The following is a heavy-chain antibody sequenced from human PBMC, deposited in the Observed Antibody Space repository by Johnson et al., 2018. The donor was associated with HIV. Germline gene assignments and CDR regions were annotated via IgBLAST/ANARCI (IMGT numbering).Heavy chain of an antibody. CDR3: AKGQVARGPLDI. V-gene: IGHV3-30*04. D-gene: IGHD2-15*01. CDR2: ISYDGSNE. J-gene: IGHJ3*02. CDR1: GFTFSSYA. Sequence: QVQLVESGGGVVQPGRSLRLSCAASGFTFSSYAMHWVRQAPGKGLEWVAVISYDGSNEYYADSVKGRFTISRDNSKNTLYLQMSSLRADDTAVYYCAKGQVARGPLDIWGQGTMVTVSS.